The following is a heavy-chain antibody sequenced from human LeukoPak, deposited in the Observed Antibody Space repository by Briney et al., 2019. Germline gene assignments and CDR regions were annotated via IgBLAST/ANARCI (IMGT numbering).Heavy chain of an antibody. Sequence: TLSLTCTVSGGSISSGGYYWSWIRQHPGKGLEWIGYIYYSGSTYYNPSLKSRVTISVDTSKNQFSLKLSSVTAADTAVYYCARDLSWNGSGTFDPWGQGTLVTVSS. J-gene: IGHJ5*02. D-gene: IGHD3-10*01. CDR3: ARDLSWNGSGTFDP. V-gene: IGHV4-31*03. CDR2: IYYSGST. CDR1: GGSISSGGYY.